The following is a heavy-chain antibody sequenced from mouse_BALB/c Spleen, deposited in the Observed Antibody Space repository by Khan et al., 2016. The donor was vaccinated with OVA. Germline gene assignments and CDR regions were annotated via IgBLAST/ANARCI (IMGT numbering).Heavy chain of an antibody. CDR2: IWSAGST. Sequence: VQLQESGPGLVQPSQSLSITCTVSGFSLTNYSLHWVRQSPGKGLEWLGVIWSAGSTDYNAAFISRLTIRKDNSRSQVFFKMNSLHTNATDIYYCARRCYDYGRGALVAYWGQGTLVTVSA. D-gene: IGHD2-4*01. CDR3: ARRCYDYGRGALVAY. J-gene: IGHJ3*01. V-gene: IGHV2-2*02. CDR1: GFSLTNYS.